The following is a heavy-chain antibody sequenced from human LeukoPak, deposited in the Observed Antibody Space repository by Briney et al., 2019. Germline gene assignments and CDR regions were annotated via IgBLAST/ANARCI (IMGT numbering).Heavy chain of an antibody. CDR3: ARALVPLDYYYYGMDV. J-gene: IGHJ6*02. V-gene: IGHV1-2*02. CDR1: GYTFTGYY. D-gene: IGHD6-13*01. Sequence: ASVTVSCKASGYTFTGYYMHWVRQAPGQGLEWMGWINPNSGGTNYAQKFQGRVTMTRDTSISTAYMELSRLRSDDTAVYYCARALVPLDYYYYGMDVWGQGTTVTVSS. CDR2: INPNSGGT.